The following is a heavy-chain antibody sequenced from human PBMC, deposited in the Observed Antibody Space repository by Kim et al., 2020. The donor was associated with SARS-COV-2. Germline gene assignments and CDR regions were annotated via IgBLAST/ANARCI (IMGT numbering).Heavy chain of an antibody. CDR1: GFTFSNYG. CDR2: ISGSGDTT. D-gene: IGHD6-13*01. CDR3: ENPRQPDY. J-gene: IGHJ4*02. Sequence: GGSLRLSYAASGFTFSNYGMSWVRQAPGKGLEWVSGISGSGDTTTYADSVKGRFTVSRDNSKNTLYLQMRSLRAEAKAIYYCENPRQPDYWGQGTLVTVS. V-gene: IGHV3-23*01.